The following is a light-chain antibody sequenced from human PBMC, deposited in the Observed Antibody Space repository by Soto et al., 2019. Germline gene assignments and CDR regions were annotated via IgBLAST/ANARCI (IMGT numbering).Light chain of an antibody. V-gene: IGKV1-5*01. J-gene: IGKJ1*01. CDR3: QQYET. Sequence: IQMTQSPSTLSASLGDRGTITCRASQSISSWLAWYQQKPGKAPKLLIYDASSLESGVPSRFSGSGSGTEFTLTISSLQPDDFATYYCQQYETFGQGTKVDIK. CDR1: QSISSW. CDR2: DAS.